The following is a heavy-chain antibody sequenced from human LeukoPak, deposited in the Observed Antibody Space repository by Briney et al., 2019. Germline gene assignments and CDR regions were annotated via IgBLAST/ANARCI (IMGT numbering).Heavy chain of an antibody. CDR1: GFTFSSYS. CDR2: ISSSSSYI. V-gene: IGHV3-21*01. Sequence: GGSLRLSCAASGFTFSSYSMNWVRQAAGKGLECVSSISSSSSYIYYADSVKGRFTISRDNAKNSLYLQMNSLRAEDTAVYYCARDFGGSGYFDYWGQGTLVTVSS. D-gene: IGHD3-3*01. J-gene: IGHJ4*02. CDR3: ARDFGGSGYFDY.